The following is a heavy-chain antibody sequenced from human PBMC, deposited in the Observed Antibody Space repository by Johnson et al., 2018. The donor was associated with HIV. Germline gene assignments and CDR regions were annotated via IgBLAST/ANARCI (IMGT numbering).Heavy chain of an antibody. J-gene: IGHJ3*02. Sequence: QVQLVESGGGVVQPGRSLRLSCAASGFTFSSYGMHWVRQAPGKGLKWVAVIWYDGSNKYYADSVKGRFTISRDNSKNTLYLQMNSLRAEDTAVYYCAKVINPSRVDTAMVTVLDAFDIWGQGTMVTVSS. D-gene: IGHD5-18*01. CDR1: GFTFSSYG. CDR3: AKVINPSRVDTAMVTVLDAFDI. CDR2: IWYDGSNK. V-gene: IGHV3-33*06.